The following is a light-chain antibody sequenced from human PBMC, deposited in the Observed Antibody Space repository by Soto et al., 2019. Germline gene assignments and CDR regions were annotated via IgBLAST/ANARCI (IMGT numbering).Light chain of an antibody. CDR2: GAS. Sequence: EDELTQSPGPLSLSPGERATLSCRASQRVAAIYVAGYQQRRGHARSLLIYGASSRATGIPDRFSGSGSGTGFTLTISRLEPEDFSVYYCHQYGTAPLTFSPGTKVDIK. V-gene: IGKV3-20*01. CDR1: QRVAAIY. J-gene: IGKJ3*01. CDR3: HQYGTAPLT.